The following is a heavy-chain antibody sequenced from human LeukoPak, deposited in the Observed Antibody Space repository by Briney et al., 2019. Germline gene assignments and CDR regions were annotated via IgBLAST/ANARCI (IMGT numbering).Heavy chain of an antibody. CDR3: ARDRYDSSFLEIDY. V-gene: IGHV3-21*01. CDR1: GFTFSSYS. D-gene: IGHD3-22*01. J-gene: IGHJ4*02. Sequence: GGSLRLSCAASGFTFSSYSMTWVRQAPGKGLEWVSSISSSSSYIYYADSVKGRFTISRDDAKNSLYLQMNSPRAEDTAVYYCARDRYDSSFLEIDYWGQGTLVTVSS. CDR2: ISSSSSYI.